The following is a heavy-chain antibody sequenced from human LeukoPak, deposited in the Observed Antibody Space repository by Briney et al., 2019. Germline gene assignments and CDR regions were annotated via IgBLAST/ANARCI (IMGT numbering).Heavy chain of an antibody. CDR2: IYSGGST. CDR1: GFTVSSNY. V-gene: IGHV3-53*05. D-gene: IGHD3-22*01. J-gene: IGHJ2*01. Sequence: PGGPLRLSCAASGFTVSSNYMSWVRQAPGKGLEWVSVIYSGGSTYYADSVKGRFTISRDNSKNTLYLQMNSLRAEDTAVYYCAKGKYYYDSRDNWYFDLWGRGTLVTVSS. CDR3: AKGKYYYDSRDNWYFDL.